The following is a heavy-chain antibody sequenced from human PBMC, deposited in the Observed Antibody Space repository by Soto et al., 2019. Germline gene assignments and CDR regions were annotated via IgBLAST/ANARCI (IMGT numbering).Heavy chain of an antibody. CDR2: ISYDGSNK. CDR1: GFTFSSYG. J-gene: IGHJ4*02. Sequence: PGGSLRLSCAASGFTFSSYGMHWVRQAPGKGLEWVAVISYDGSNKYYADSVKGRFTISRDNSKNTLYLQMNSLRAEDTAVYYCAKDRGPIFGVTDYWGQGTLVTVSS. V-gene: IGHV3-30*18. CDR3: AKDRGPIFGVTDY. D-gene: IGHD3-3*01.